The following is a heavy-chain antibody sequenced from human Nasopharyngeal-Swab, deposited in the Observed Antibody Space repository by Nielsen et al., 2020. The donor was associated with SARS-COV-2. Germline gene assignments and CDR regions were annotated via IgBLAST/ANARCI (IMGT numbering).Heavy chain of an antibody. D-gene: IGHD3-10*01. CDR2: ISYDGSSK. J-gene: IGHJ4*02. V-gene: IGHV3-30*18. CDR3: AKERFYSGSGKYPRDFDY. CDR1: GFTFSNYG. Sequence: GESLKISCVASGFTFSNYGMHWVRQAPGKGLEWVAIISYDGSSKYHADSVKGRFTISKDNSKNTPYLQMSSLRADDTAVYYCAKERFYSGSGKYPRDFDYWGQGTLVTVSS.